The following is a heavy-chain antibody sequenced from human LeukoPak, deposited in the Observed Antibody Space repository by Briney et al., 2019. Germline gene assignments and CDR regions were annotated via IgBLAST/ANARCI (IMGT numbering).Heavy chain of an antibody. CDR1: GGSISSGGYY. Sequence: SETLSLTCTVSGGSISSGGYYWSWIRQHPGKGLEWIGYIYYSGSTYYNPSLKSRVTISVDTSKNQFSLKLSSVTAADTAVYYCARQRDTMVRGGGNWFDPWGQGTLVTVSP. V-gene: IGHV4-31*03. CDR2: IYYSGST. J-gene: IGHJ5*02. CDR3: ARQRDTMVRGGGNWFDP. D-gene: IGHD3-10*01.